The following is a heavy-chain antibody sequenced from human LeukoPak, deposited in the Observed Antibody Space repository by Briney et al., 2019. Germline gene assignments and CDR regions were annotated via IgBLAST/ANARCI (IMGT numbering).Heavy chain of an antibody. V-gene: IGHV1-46*01. D-gene: IGHD3-10*01. J-gene: IGHJ6*03. Sequence: GASVKVSCKASGYTFTSYYMHWVRQAPGQGLEWMGIINPSGGSTNYAQKFQGRVTMTRDTSTSTVYMELSSLRSEDTAVYYCARGPRTTLVRGGQWYYYMDVWGKGTAVTISS. CDR3: ARGPRTTLVRGGQWYYYMDV. CDR2: INPSGGST. CDR1: GYTFTSYY.